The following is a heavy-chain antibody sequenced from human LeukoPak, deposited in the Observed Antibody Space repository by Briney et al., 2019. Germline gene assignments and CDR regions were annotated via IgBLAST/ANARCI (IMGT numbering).Heavy chain of an antibody. J-gene: IGHJ6*03. V-gene: IGHV1-8*03. CDR3: ARGLVSSSGWYPLYYYYYMDV. D-gene: IGHD6-19*01. CDR1: GYTFTSYD. CDR2: MNPNSGNT. Sequence: ASVKVSCKASGYTFTSYDINWVRQATGQGLEWMGWMNPNSGNTGYAQKFQGRVTITRNTSISTAYMELSSLRSEDTAVYYCARGLVSSSGWYPLYYYYYMDVWGKGTTVTVSS.